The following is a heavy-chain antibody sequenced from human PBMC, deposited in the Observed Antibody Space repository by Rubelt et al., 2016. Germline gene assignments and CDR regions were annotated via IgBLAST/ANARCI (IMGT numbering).Heavy chain of an antibody. V-gene: IGHV4-39*07. Sequence: QLQLQESGPGLLKSSETLSLTCAVSGGSINTIDSYWGWIRQPPGKGLESIGNIFYSGSTYYNPSLKSRVTISMDKSKNECSLRLSSVTAADTAVDYCARRKYGDYTDSWGQGTLVIVSS. CDR3: ARRKYGDYTDS. J-gene: IGHJ4*02. CDR2: IFYSGST. D-gene: IGHD4-17*01. CDR1: GGSINTIDSY.